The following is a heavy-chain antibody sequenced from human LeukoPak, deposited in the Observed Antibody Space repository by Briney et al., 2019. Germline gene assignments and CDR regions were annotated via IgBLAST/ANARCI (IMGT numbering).Heavy chain of an antibody. CDR1: GFTFSSYS. CDR3: AKAQGTAHYFDY. V-gene: IGHV3-23*01. J-gene: IGHJ4*02. Sequence: PGGSLRLSCAASGFTFSSYSMSWVRQAPGKGLEWVSAISGSGGSTYYADSVKGRFTISRDNSKTTLYLQMNSLRAEDTAVYYCAKAQGTAHYFDYWGQGTLVTVSS. CDR2: ISGSGGST.